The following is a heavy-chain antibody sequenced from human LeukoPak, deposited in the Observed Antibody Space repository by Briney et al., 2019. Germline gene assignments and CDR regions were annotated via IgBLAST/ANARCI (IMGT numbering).Heavy chain of an antibody. CDR1: GFTFRSYA. Sequence: PGGSLSLSCAACGFTFRSYAVSGVRQARGKGLEWVSAISGRGGSTYYADSVKGRFTISRDNSKNTLYLQMNSLRAEDTAVYYCAKGRNLDYWGQGTLVTVSS. V-gene: IGHV3-23*01. J-gene: IGHJ4*02. D-gene: IGHD1-14*01. CDR3: AKGRNLDY. CDR2: ISGRGGST.